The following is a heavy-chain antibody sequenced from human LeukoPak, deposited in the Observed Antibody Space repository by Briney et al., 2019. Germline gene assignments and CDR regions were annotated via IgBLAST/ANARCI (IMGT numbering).Heavy chain of an antibody. V-gene: IGHV1-46*01. CDR1: GYTFTSYY. CDR3: ARRGGSSWTGWYFDL. Sequence: ASVKVSCKASGYTFTSYYMHWVRQAPGQGLEWMGIINPSGGSTSYAQKFQGRVTMTRDTSTSTVYMELSSLRSEDTAVYYCARRGGSSWTGWYFDLWGRGTLSLSPQ. CDR2: INPSGGST. D-gene: IGHD6-13*01. J-gene: IGHJ2*01.